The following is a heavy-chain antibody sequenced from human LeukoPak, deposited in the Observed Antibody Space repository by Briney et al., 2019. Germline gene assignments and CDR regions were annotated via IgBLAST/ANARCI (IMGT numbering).Heavy chain of an antibody. CDR2: IYPGDSDT. CDR3: ARHESNGYIASAFDY. Sequence: GESLKISCKGSGYRFTDYWIAWVRQMPGKGLEWLGIIYPGDSDTRYSPSFQGHVTISADKSISTASLHWSSLKASDTATYYCARHESNGYIASAFDYWGQGTLVTVSS. CDR1: GYRFTDYW. J-gene: IGHJ4*02. V-gene: IGHV5-51*01. D-gene: IGHD5-24*01.